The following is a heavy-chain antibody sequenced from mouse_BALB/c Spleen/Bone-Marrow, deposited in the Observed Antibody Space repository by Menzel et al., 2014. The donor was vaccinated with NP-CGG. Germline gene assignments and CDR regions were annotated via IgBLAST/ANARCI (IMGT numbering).Heavy chain of an antibody. D-gene: IGHD1-2*01. CDR2: ISSGGGST. CDR3: ARQGYGYVDFDV. CDR1: GFAFSSYD. J-gene: IGHJ1*01. V-gene: IGHV5-12-1*01. Sequence: VQLKESGGGLVKPGGSLKLSCAASGFAFSSYDMSWVRQTPEKRLEWVAYISSGGGSTYYPDTVKGRFTISRDNATLYLQMSSLKSEDTAMYYCARQGYGYVDFDVWGAGTTVTVSS.